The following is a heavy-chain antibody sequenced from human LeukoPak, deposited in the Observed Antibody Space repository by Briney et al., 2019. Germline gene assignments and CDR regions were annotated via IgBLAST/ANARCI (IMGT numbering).Heavy chain of an antibody. CDR2: IYSTGST. CDR1: GGSMSSYY. Sequence: PPETLSLTCTVSGGSMSSYYWSWIRQPAGKGLEWIGRIYSTGSTNYNPSLRSRVTMSVDASKNQFSLRLSSVTAADTAVYYCARDHQLYGSPWDWFDPWGQGMLVTVSS. J-gene: IGHJ5*02. D-gene: IGHD3-10*01. CDR3: ARDHQLYGSPWDWFDP. V-gene: IGHV4-4*07.